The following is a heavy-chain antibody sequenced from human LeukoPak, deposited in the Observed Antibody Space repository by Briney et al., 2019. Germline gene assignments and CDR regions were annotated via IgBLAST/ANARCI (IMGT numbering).Heavy chain of an antibody. J-gene: IGHJ4*02. D-gene: IGHD2-15*01. CDR2: INPSGGST. CDR1: GGTFSDYA. Sequence: ASVKVSCKASGGTFSDYAISWVRQAPGQGLEWMGVINPSGGSTSYAQKFQGRITMSRDTSTSTVYMELSSLRFEDTAVYYCARARGTVVAAIVLDYWGQGTLVTVSS. V-gene: IGHV1-46*01. CDR3: ARARGTVVAAIVLDY.